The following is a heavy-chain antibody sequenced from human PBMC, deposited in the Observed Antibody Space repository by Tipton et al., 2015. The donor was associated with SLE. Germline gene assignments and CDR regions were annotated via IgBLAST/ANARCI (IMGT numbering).Heavy chain of an antibody. CDR2: IYTSGST. CDR3: ARVSGGLLWFGEFLD. V-gene: IGHV4-61*09. D-gene: IGHD3-10*01. CDR1: GGSISSSSYY. J-gene: IGHJ4*02. Sequence: LRLSCTVSGGSISSSSYYWSWIRQPAGKGLEWIGYIYTSGSTNYNPSLKSRVTISVDTSKNQFSLKLSSVTAADTAVYYCARVSGGLLWFGEFLDWGQGTLVTVSS.